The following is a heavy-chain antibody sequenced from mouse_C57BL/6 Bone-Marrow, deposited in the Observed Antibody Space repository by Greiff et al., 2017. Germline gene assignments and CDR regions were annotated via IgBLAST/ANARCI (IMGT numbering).Heavy chain of an antibody. CDR3: ARGTMITTVDVVDY. Sequence: EVKLMESGPGLVKPSQSLSLTCSVTGYSITSGYYWNWIRQFPGNKLEWMGYISYDGSNNYNPSLKNRISITRDTSKNQFFLKLNSVTTEDTATYYCARGTMITTVDVVDYWGQGTTLTVSS. J-gene: IGHJ2*01. CDR1: GYSITSGYY. CDR2: ISYDGSN. V-gene: IGHV3-6*01. D-gene: IGHD2-4*01.